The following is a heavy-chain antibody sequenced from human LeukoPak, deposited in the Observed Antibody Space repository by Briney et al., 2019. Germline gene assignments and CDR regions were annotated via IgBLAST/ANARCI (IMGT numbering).Heavy chain of an antibody. Sequence: SETLSLTCAVYGGSFSGYYWSGIRQPPGKGRGWIGEINHSGRTNSTPSLKSRVTISADTSKRQCSLKLSTVTAADTAVYYCARLQGMVATISPFDYWGQGTLVTVSS. CDR2: INHSGRT. V-gene: IGHV4-34*01. CDR3: ARLQGMVATISPFDY. D-gene: IGHD5-12*01. CDR1: GGSFSGYY. J-gene: IGHJ4*02.